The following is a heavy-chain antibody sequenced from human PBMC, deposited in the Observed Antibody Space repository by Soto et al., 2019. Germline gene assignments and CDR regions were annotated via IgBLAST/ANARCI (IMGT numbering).Heavy chain of an antibody. CDR3: ARGIGGGGDTPDY. V-gene: IGHV4-59*01. CDR1: GGSISSYY. CDR2: IYYSGST. J-gene: IGHJ4*02. Sequence: SETLSLTCTVSGGSISSYYWSWIRQPPGKGLEWIGYIYYSGSTNYNPSLKSRVTISVDTSKNQFSLKLSSVTAADTAVYYCARGIGGGGDTPDYWGQGTLVTVSS. D-gene: IGHD3-3*01.